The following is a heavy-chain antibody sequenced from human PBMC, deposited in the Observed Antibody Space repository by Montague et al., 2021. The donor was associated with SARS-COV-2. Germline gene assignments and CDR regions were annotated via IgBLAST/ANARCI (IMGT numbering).Heavy chain of an antibody. V-gene: IGHV3-21*01. CDR2: ISGSSSYI. CDR1: GFTFSSYY. J-gene: IGHJ5*02. Sequence: LRLSFSASGFTFSSYYMNWVRQAPGKGLEWVSSISGSSSYIYYADSVKGRFTISRDNAKNSLYLQMNSLRAEDTAVYYCARDLPSFFLGIAVAGPFDPWGQGTLVTVSS. D-gene: IGHD6-19*01. CDR3: ARDLPSFFLGIAVAGPFDP.